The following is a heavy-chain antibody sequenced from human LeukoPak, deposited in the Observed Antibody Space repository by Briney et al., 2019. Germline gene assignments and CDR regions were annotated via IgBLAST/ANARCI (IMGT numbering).Heavy chain of an antibody. V-gene: IGHV4-31*03. Sequence: PSETLSLTCTVSGGSISSGGYYWSWIRQHPGKGLEWIGYIYYSGSTYYNPSLKSRVTISVNTSKNQFSLKLSSVTAADTAVYYCASLEGSGYPFDYWGQGTLVTVSS. CDR1: GGSISSGGYY. D-gene: IGHD3-22*01. J-gene: IGHJ4*02. CDR3: ASLEGSGYPFDY. CDR2: IYYSGST.